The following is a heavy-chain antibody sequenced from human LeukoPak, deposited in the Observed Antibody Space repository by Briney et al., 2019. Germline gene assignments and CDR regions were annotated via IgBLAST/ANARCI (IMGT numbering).Heavy chain of an antibody. V-gene: IGHV3-69-1*02. J-gene: IGHJ6*04. CDR3: AELGITMIGGV. CDR2: ISSGSTI. D-gene: IGHD3-10*02. CDR1: GFTFGDYA. Sequence: GGSLRLSCTASGFTFGDYAMSWVRQAPGKGLEWVSYISSGSTIYYADSVKGRFTISRDNAKNSLYLQMNSLRAEDTAVYYCAELGITMIGGVWGKGTTVTISS.